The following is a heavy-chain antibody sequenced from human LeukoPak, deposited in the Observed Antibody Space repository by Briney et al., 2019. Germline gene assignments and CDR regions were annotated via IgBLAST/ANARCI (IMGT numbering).Heavy chain of an antibody. J-gene: IGHJ4*02. CDR1: GISLSNYG. CDR3: AKRGVVIRVILVGFHKEAYYFDS. CDR2: ISGSGGGT. V-gene: IGHV3-23*01. D-gene: IGHD3-22*01. Sequence: GGSLRLSCAVPGISLSNYGMSWVRQAPGKGLEWVAGISGSGGGTNYADSVKGRFTISRDNPKNTLYLQMNRLRAEDTAVYFCAKRGVVIRVILVGFHKEAYYFDSWGQGALVTVSS.